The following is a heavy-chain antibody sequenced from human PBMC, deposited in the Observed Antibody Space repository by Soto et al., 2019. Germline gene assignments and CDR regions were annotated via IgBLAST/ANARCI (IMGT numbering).Heavy chain of an antibody. CDR3: ARGPLEYSSSFYFDY. D-gene: IGHD6-6*01. J-gene: IGHJ4*02. V-gene: IGHV3-30-3*01. CDR2: ISYDGSNK. Sequence: PGGSLRLSCAASGFTFSSYAMHWVRQAPGKGLEWVAVISYDGSNKYYADSVKGRFTISRDNSKNTLYLQMNSLRAEDTAVYYCARGPLEYSSSFYFDYWGQGTLVTVSS. CDR1: GFTFSSYA.